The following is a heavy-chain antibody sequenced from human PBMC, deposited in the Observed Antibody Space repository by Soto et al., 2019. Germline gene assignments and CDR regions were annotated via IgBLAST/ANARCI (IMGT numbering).Heavy chain of an antibody. Sequence: SGPTLVNPTETLTLTCTVSGFSLSHIRVGVGWIRQPPGKALEWLAHVFSNDAKSYSPSLKCRLTISRDTFRSQVVLTMTNVDPVDTATYFCARIERYSTYEYFDFWGQGTLVTVSS. V-gene: IGHV2-26*01. CDR1: GFSLSHIRVG. CDR3: ARIERYSTYEYFDF. CDR2: VFSNDAK. D-gene: IGHD5-12*01. J-gene: IGHJ4*02.